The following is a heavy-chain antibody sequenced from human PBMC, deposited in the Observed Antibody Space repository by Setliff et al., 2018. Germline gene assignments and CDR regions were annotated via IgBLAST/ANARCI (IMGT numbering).Heavy chain of an antibody. D-gene: IGHD2-8*01. CDR2: ISGRGGST. CDR3: ARNGGLDY. V-gene: IGHV3-23*01. J-gene: IGHJ4*02. CDR1: GFTFSTYA. Sequence: GGSLRLSCAASGFTFSTYAMSWVRQAPGKGLEWVSAISGRGGSTFYADSVKGRFTISRDNSKNTLFLQMNSLRAEDTAVYYCARNGGLDYWGQGALVTVSS.